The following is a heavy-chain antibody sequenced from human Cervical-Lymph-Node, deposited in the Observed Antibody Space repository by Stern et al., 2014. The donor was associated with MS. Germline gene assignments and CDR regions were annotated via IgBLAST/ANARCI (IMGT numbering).Heavy chain of an antibody. D-gene: IGHD2-21*01. CDR3: ARHCGFRPGCIDY. Sequence: VQLVQSGAEVKKPGESLKISCKGSGYSFTSYWIGWVRQMPGKGLEWVGVNYPGYSDTRYRPSFQGQVTISADKSISTADLQWSSLKASDTAMYYCARHCGFRPGCIDYWGQGTLVTVSS. V-gene: IGHV5-51*01. CDR1: GYSFTSYW. J-gene: IGHJ4*02. CDR2: NYPGYSDT.